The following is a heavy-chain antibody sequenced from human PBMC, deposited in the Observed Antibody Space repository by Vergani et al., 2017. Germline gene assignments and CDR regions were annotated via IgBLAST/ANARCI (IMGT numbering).Heavy chain of an antibody. D-gene: IGHD3-3*01. CDR1: GFTFSSYA. CDR3: AKDRVVFGVVKGDWYFDL. Sequence: EVQLLESGGGLVQPGGSLRLSCAASGFTFSSYAMSWVRQAPGKGVEWVSAISGSGGSTYYADSVKGRFTISRDNSKDTLFLQMNSRRAEDTAVYYCAKDRVVFGVVKGDWYFDLWGRGTLVTVSS. J-gene: IGHJ2*01. V-gene: IGHV3-23*01. CDR2: ISGSGGST.